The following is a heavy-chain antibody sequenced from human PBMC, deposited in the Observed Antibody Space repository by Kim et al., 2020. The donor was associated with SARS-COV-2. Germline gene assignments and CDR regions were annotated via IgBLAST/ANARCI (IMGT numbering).Heavy chain of an antibody. Sequence: ASVKVSCKASGYTFTSYGISWVRQAPGQGLEWMGWISAYNGNTNYAQKLQGIVTMTTDTSTSTAYMELRSLRSDDTAVYYCARAHPYYDWYFDLWGRGTLVPVPS. D-gene: IGHD3-10*01. CDR3: ARAHPYYDWYFDL. V-gene: IGHV1-18*01. J-gene: IGHJ2*01. CDR2: ISAYNGNT. CDR1: GYTFTSYG.